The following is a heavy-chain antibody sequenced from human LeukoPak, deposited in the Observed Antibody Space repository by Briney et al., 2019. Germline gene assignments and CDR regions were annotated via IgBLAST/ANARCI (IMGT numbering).Heavy chain of an antibody. CDR3: AKPESDPSGYDSNAFDI. V-gene: IGHV3-30*18. J-gene: IGHJ3*02. CDR2: ISYDGSNK. CDR1: GFTFSSYG. D-gene: IGHD5-12*01. Sequence: GRSLRLSCAASGFTFSSYGMHWVRQAPGKGLEWVAVISYDGSNKYYADSVKGRFTISRDNSKNTLYLQMNSLRAEDTAVYYCAKPESDPSGYDSNAFDIWGQGTMVTVSS.